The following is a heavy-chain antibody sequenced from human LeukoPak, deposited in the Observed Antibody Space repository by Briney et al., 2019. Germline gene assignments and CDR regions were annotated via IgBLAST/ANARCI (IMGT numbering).Heavy chain of an antibody. CDR1: GYTFTSYY. D-gene: IGHD3-22*01. V-gene: IGHV1-46*01. J-gene: IGHJ4*02. Sequence: ASVKVSCKASGYTFTSYYMHWVRQAPGQGLGWMGIINPSGGSTSYAQKFQGRVTMTRDMSTSTVYMELSSLRSEDTAVYYCARGLMGYYYDSSGYLGYWGQGTLVTVSS. CDR2: INPSGGST. CDR3: ARGLMGYYYDSSGYLGY.